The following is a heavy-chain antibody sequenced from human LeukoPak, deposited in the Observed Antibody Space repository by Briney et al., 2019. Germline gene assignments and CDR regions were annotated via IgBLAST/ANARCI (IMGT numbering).Heavy chain of an antibody. D-gene: IGHD3-22*01. J-gene: IGHJ4*02. CDR1: GASISSDY. Sequence: PSETLSLTCTVSGASISSDYWNWIRQPPGKGLEWIGYIHYTGTTNYNPSLKSRVTISVDTSKTQFSLKLNSVTAADTAVFYCARDVTDYYDSSGYVDYWGQGTLITVSS. V-gene: IGHV4-59*01. CDR3: ARDVTDYYDSSGYVDY. CDR2: IHYTGTT.